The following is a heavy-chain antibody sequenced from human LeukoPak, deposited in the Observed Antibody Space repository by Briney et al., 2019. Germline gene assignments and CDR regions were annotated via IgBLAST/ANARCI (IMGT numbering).Heavy chain of an antibody. D-gene: IGHD3-10*01. V-gene: IGHV3-74*01. CDR2: ISNDGSNT. CDR3: AKHQSVVLLWFGELLYFDY. J-gene: IGHJ4*02. Sequence: TGGSLRLSCAASGFTFSNYWMHWVRQAPGKGLVWVSHISNDGSNTYYADSVKGRFTISRDNAKNTLYLQMNSLRAEDTAVYYCAKHQSVVLLWFGELLYFDYWGQGTLVTVSS. CDR1: GFTFSNYW.